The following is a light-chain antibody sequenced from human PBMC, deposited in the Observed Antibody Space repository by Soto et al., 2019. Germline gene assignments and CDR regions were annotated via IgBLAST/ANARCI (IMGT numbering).Light chain of an antibody. CDR3: QQEINWPLT. Sequence: EIVMTQSPATLSVSPGERATLSCRASQSVGGNLAWYQQKPGQAPRLLIYGVSTRATGIPARVSGTGSGRESTLTSSSRQAEDCADDYCQQEINWPLTFGGGTKVEIK. CDR1: QSVGGN. V-gene: IGKV3-15*01. J-gene: IGKJ4*01. CDR2: GVS.